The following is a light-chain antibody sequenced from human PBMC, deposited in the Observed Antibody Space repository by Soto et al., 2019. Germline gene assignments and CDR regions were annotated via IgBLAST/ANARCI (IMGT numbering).Light chain of an antibody. Sequence: NVFTQSPATLSLSPGERATLSCRASQTVSGNYVAWYQQKPGQTPRLIIYGASSRETGIPDRFSGSGSGTEFTLTISRLEPEDFAVYHCQQYGDSTLTFGGGTKVDIK. CDR2: GAS. CDR3: QQYGDSTLT. CDR1: QTVSGNY. V-gene: IGKV3-20*01. J-gene: IGKJ4*01.